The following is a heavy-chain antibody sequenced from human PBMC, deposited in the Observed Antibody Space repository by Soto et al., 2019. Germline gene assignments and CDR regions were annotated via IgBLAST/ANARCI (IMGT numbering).Heavy chain of an antibody. V-gene: IGHV4-31*03. J-gene: IGHJ3*02. CDR1: GGSISSGGYY. Sequence: QVQLQESGPGLVKPSQTLSLTCTVSGGSISSGGYYWSWIRQHPGKGLEWIGYIYYSGSTYYNPSLTSRVTRPVDTSKTQFHLKLSSVTAAETAVYDWASPNGEGDAFDIWGQGTMVTVSS. D-gene: IGHD4-17*01. CDR3: ASPNGEGDAFDI. CDR2: IYYSGST.